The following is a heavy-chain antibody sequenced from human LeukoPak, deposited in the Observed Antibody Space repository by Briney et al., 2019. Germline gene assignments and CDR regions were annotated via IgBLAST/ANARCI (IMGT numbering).Heavy chain of an antibody. CDR1: GGTFSSYA. Sequence: AASVKVSCKASGGTFSSYAISWVRQAPGQGLEWMGGIIPIFGTANYAQKFQGRVTITADESTSTAYMELSSLRSEDTAVYYCASPEVSDSYAFDIWGQGTMVTVSS. J-gene: IGHJ3*02. V-gene: IGHV1-69*13. CDR2: IIPIFGTA. D-gene: IGHD5/OR15-5a*01. CDR3: ASPEVSDSYAFDI.